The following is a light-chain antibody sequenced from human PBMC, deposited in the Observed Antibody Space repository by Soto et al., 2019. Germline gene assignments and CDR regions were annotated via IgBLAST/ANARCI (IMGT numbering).Light chain of an antibody. Sequence: QSVLTHPPSASGSPGQSVTIPCTGTSSDVGGYDHVSWYQQHPGKAPKLMIYELTKRPAGVPDRFSGSKSGNTASLTVSGLQAEDEADYFCSSDAGNHNYVFGTGTKVTVL. CDR1: SSDVGGYDH. CDR2: ELT. J-gene: IGLJ1*01. V-gene: IGLV2-8*01. CDR3: SSDAGNHNYV.